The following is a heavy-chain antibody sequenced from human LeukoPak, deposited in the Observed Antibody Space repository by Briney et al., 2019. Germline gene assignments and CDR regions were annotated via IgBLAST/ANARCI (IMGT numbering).Heavy chain of an antibody. Sequence: GRSLRLSCAGSGYSFDDYGMRWVRQAPGKGLEWVGGINWNGGSTGYAASVKGRCTISRDNAKNALYLEMNSLRAEDTAFYYCVRLGRDGYTYGAAYWGLGTLVTVSS. CDR3: VRLGRDGYTYGAAY. CDR1: GYSFDDYG. V-gene: IGHV3-20*04. J-gene: IGHJ1*01. CDR2: INWNGGST. D-gene: IGHD5-24*01.